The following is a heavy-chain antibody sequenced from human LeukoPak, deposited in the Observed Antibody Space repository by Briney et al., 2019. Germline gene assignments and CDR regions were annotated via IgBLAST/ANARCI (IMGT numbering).Heavy chain of an antibody. CDR2: IRYDGSNK. D-gene: IGHD1-1*01. Sequence: GGSLRLSCAASGFTFSSYGMHWVRQAPGKGLEWVAFIRYDGSNKYYADSVKGRFTISRDNSKNTLYLQMNSLRADDTAVYYCAKFAGIVYYYYMDVWGKGTTVTVSS. J-gene: IGHJ6*03. CDR1: GFTFSSYG. V-gene: IGHV3-30*02. CDR3: AKFAGIVYYYYMDV.